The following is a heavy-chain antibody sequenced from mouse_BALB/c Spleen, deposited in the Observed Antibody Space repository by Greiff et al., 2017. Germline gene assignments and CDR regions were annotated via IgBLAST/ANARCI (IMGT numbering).Heavy chain of an antibody. V-gene: IGHV1-4*02. CDR3: ARRESPLYYYGSSYDYYAMDY. Sequence: QVQLQQSAAELARPGASVKMSCKASGYTFTSYTMHWVKQRPGQGLEWIGYINPSSGYTEYNQKFKDKTTLTADKSSSTAYMQLSSLTSEDSAVYYCARRESPLYYYGSSYDYYAMDYWGQGTSVTVSS. D-gene: IGHD1-1*01. CDR1: GYTFTSYT. CDR2: INPSSGYT. J-gene: IGHJ4*01.